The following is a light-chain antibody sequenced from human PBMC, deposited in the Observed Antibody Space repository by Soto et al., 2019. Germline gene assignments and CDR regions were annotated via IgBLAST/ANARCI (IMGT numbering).Light chain of an antibody. CDR2: DAS. CDR3: QQRKKWPPLT. CDR1: QTISTW. J-gene: IGKJ4*01. V-gene: IGKV1-5*01. Sequence: DIQMTQSPSSLSASVGDRVTITCRASQTISTWLAWYQQKPGKAPALLIHDASSLQSGVPSRFSGSGSGTEFTLTISSLEPEDFAVYYCQQRKKWPPLTFGGGTKVDIK.